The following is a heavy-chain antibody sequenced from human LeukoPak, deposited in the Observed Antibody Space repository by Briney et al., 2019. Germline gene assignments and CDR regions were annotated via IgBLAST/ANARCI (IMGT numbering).Heavy chain of an antibody. CDR1: GYTFTSYG. CDR3: AREPRAVAGTWYFDY. V-gene: IGHV1-18*01. D-gene: IGHD6-19*01. J-gene: IGHJ4*02. Sequence: GASVKVSCKASGYTFTSYGISWVRQAPGQGLEWMGWISAYNGNTNYAQKLQGRVTMTTDTSTSTAYMELRSLRSDDTPVYYCAREPRAVAGTWYFDYWGQGTLVTVSS. CDR2: ISAYNGNT.